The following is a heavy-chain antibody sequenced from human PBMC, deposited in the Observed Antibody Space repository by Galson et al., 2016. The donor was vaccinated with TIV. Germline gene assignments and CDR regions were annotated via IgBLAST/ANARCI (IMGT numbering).Heavy chain of an antibody. D-gene: IGHD5-18*01. J-gene: IGHJ6*02. CDR2: INPLFGTT. V-gene: IGHV1-69*13. CDR1: GGTFRMFV. Sequence: VKVSCKASGGTFRMFVFSWLRQAPGQGLEWMGVINPLFGTTNYAQTFQGRLTNTADETTSSVYLEMTSLRSVDTAVYFCVTDRNTALDTYPFDYGMDVWGQGTAVIVSS. CDR3: VTDRNTALDTYPFDYGMDV.